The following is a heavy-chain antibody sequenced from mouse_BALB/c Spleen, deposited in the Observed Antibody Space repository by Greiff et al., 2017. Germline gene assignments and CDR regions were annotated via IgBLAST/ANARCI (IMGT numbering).Heavy chain of an antibody. CDR2: INPDSSTI. Sequence: EVKLMESGGGLVQPGGSLKLSCAASGFDFSRYWMSWVRQAPGKGLEWIGEINPDSSTINYTPSLKDKFIISRDNAKNTLYLQMSKVRSEDTALYYCARPAEGTWYFDVWGAGTTVTVSS. V-gene: IGHV4-1*02. CDR3: ARPAEGTWYFDV. J-gene: IGHJ1*01. D-gene: IGHD3-3*01. CDR1: GFDFSRYW.